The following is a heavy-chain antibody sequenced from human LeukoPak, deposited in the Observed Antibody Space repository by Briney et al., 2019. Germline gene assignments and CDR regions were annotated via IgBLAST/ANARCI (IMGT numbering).Heavy chain of an antibody. J-gene: IGHJ4*02. D-gene: IGHD2-21*02. CDR3: AKKGVSAEFDY. V-gene: IGHV3-30*18. CDR1: GFTFSDYG. CDR2: MSYDGSYK. Sequence: PGGSLRLSCAASGFTFSDYGIHWVRQAPGKGLEWVAVMSYDGSYKYYADSVKGRFTISRDNSKNTLYLQMNSLRAEDTAVDYWAKKGVSAEFDYWGQGTLVTVSS.